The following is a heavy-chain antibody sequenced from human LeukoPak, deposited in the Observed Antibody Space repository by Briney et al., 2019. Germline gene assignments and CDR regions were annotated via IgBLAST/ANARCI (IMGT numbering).Heavy chain of an antibody. Sequence: SETLSLTCTVSGDSISSYYWSWIRQPPGKGLEWIGYIYYSGSTSYNPSLKGRVTLSIDTSKNQISLKLTSVAAADTAVYYCARAGYDFWSGYYTLDSWGQGTLVTVSS. D-gene: IGHD3-3*01. V-gene: IGHV4-59*01. CDR3: ARAGYDFWSGYYTLDS. CDR1: GDSISSYY. J-gene: IGHJ4*02. CDR2: IYYSGST.